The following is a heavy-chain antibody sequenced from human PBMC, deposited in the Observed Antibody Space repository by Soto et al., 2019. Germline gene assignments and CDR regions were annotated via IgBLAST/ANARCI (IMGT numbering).Heavy chain of an antibody. CDR3: AVYDSSGPYTGMDV. Sequence: SPVKLAWKAAGDALSSYPISLVRQAPGQGLEWMGGISPIFGTANYTQKFQGRATITADKSTSKAYMELSSLRSEDTAVYYCAVYDSSGPYTGMDVWGQGTTVTV. CDR2: ISPIFGTA. V-gene: IGHV1-69*06. D-gene: IGHD3-22*01. CDR1: GDALSSYP. J-gene: IGHJ6*02.